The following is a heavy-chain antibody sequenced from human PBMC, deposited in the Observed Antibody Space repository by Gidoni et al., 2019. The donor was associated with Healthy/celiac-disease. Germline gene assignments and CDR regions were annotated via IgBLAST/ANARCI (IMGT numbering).Heavy chain of an antibody. Sequence: EVQLVESGGGLVQPGGSLRLSCSASGFAFSSYAMHWVRQAPRKGLEYVSAISSNGGSTYYADSVKGRFTISRDNSKNTLYLQMSSLRAEDTAVYYCVKDLDGWYPAPSLDYWGQGTLVTVSS. CDR2: ISSNGGST. V-gene: IGHV3-64D*06. CDR1: GFAFSSYA. CDR3: VKDLDGWYPAPSLDY. J-gene: IGHJ4*02. D-gene: IGHD6-19*01.